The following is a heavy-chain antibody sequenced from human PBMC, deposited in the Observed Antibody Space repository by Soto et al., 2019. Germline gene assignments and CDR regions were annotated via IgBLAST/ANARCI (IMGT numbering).Heavy chain of an antibody. J-gene: IGHJ4*02. CDR1: GGSISSYY. CDR2: IYYSGST. Sequence: KASETLSLTCTVSGGSISSYYWSWIRQPPGKGLEWIGYIYYSGSTNYNPSLKSRVTISVDTSKNQFSLKLSSVTAADTAVYYCARVRNSGNVDYWGQGTLVTVSS. D-gene: IGHD2-15*01. V-gene: IGHV4-59*01. CDR3: ARVRNSGNVDY.